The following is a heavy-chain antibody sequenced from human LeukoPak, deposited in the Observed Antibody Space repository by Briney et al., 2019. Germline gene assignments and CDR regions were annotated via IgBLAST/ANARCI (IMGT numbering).Heavy chain of an antibody. CDR1: GGSISSYY. CDR2: IYATGST. V-gene: IGHV4-4*07. J-gene: IGHJ4*02. Sequence: SETLSLTCTVSGGSISSYYWSWIRPPAGKGLEWIGRIYATGSTNYNPSLKSRVSMSSDTSKNQFPLRLSSMTAADTAVYYCARAPSYSYYFDCWGQGTLVTVS. D-gene: IGHD3-10*01. CDR3: ARAPSYSYYFDC.